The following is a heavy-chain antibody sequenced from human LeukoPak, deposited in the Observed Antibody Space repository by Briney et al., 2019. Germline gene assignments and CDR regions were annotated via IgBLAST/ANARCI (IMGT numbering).Heavy chain of an antibody. J-gene: IGHJ4*02. CDR1: GGSISSGSYY. Sequence: PSETLSLTCTVSGGSISSGSYYWSWIRQPAGKGLEWIGRIYTSGSTNYNPSLKSRVIVSVDTSKNQFSLKLSSVTAADTAVYYCARSDKLRFWSYWGQGTLVTVSS. CDR3: ARSDKLRFWSY. V-gene: IGHV4-61*02. D-gene: IGHD3-3*01. CDR2: IYTSGST.